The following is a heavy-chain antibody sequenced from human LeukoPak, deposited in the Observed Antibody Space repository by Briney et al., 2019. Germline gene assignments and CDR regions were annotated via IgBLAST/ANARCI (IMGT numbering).Heavy chain of an antibody. J-gene: IGHJ4*02. V-gene: IGHV3-7*01. CDR2: IKQDGSEK. CDR3: AKGITIFGVVTPIMDY. CDR1: GFTFSSYW. Sequence: GGSLRLSCAASGFTFSSYWMSWVRQAPGKGLEWVANIKQDGSEKYYVDSVKGRFTISRDNAKNSLYLQVNSLRAEDTAVYYCAKGITIFGVVTPIMDYWGQGTLVTVSS. D-gene: IGHD3-3*01.